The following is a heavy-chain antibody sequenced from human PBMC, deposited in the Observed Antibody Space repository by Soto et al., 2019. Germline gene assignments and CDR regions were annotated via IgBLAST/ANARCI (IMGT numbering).Heavy chain of an antibody. CDR2: ISSSSSYT. J-gene: IGHJ4*02. CDR1: GFTFSDYY. D-gene: IGHD3-10*01. Sequence: QVQLVESGGGLVKPGGSLRLSCAASGFTFSDYYMSWIRQAPGKGLEGVSYISSSSSYTNYADSVKGRFTISRDNAKNSLYLQMNSLRAEDTAVYYCARESRSVERYYGSGSYYGYWGQGTLVTVSS. V-gene: IGHV3-11*06. CDR3: ARESRSVERYYGSGSYYGY.